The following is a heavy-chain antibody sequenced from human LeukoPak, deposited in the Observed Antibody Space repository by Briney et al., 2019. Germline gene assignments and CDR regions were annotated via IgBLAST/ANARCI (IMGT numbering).Heavy chain of an antibody. Sequence: SDTLYLTCAVYDGCFSGYYWSWIRQLPGKCLEWIGEITPSGSTNDNPCLKSRVTISVDTSKNQFSLKLSSVTAADTAVYYCARGSNYYDSSGYDPHFDYWGQGTLITVSS. CDR3: ARGSNYYDSSGYDPHFDY. J-gene: IGHJ4*02. CDR2: ITPSGST. V-gene: IGHV4-34*01. CDR1: DGCFSGYY. D-gene: IGHD3-22*01.